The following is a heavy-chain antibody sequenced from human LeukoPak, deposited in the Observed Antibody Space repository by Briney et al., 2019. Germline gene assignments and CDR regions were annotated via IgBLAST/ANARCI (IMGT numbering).Heavy chain of an antibody. CDR3: ARDNIVVVPAAIRTDYYYYYGMDV. D-gene: IGHD2-2*02. J-gene: IGHJ6*02. CDR1: GFTFSSYS. CDR2: ISSSSYI. V-gene: IGHV3-21*01. Sequence: GGSLRLSCAASGFTFSSYSMNWVRQAPGKGLEWVSSISSSSYILYSDSVKGRFTISRDNAKNSLYLQMNSLRAEDTAVYYCARDNIVVVPAAIRTDYYYYYGMDVWGQGTTVTVSS.